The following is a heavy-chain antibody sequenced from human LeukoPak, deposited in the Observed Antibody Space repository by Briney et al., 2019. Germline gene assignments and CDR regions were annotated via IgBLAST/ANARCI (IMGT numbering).Heavy chain of an antibody. V-gene: IGHV3-9*01. CDR1: GFTFDDYA. CDR2: ISWNSGSI. Sequence: GGSLRLSCAASGFTFDDYAMHWVRQAPGKGLEWVSGISWNSGSIGYADSVKGRFTISRDNSKKMLYLQMNSLRAEDTAIYYCAKADGGVWGSYRYFDYWGQGTLVTVSS. CDR3: AKADGGVWGSYRYFDY. D-gene: IGHD3-16*02. J-gene: IGHJ4*02.